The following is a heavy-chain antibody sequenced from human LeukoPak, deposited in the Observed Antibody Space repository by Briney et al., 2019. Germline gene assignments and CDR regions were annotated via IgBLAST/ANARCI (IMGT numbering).Heavy chain of an antibody. Sequence: ASVKVSCKTSGYTFTTYGITWVRQAPGQGLEWMGWINPITGGTNYAQKFQGRVTMTRDTSISTAYMELSSLRADDTAVYYCARRGLVNTEYLEHWGQGTLVTVSS. D-gene: IGHD6-6*01. J-gene: IGHJ1*01. CDR1: GYTFTTYG. V-gene: IGHV1-2*02. CDR3: ARRGLVNTEYLEH. CDR2: INPITGGT.